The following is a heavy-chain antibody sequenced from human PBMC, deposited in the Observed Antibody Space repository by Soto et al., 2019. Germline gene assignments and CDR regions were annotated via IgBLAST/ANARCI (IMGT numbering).Heavy chain of an antibody. D-gene: IGHD6-13*01. V-gene: IGHV4-30-4*01. CDR3: ARERPDGSRLDP. CDR1: GGSISSGDYY. CDR2: IYYSGST. Sequence: QVQLQESGPGLVKPSQTLSLTCTVSGGSISSGDYYWSWIRQPPGKGLEWIGYIYYSGSTYYNPSLKSIVTISVDPAKNQFSRKLSSVTAADTAVYYCARERPDGSRLDPWGQGTLVTVSS. J-gene: IGHJ5*02.